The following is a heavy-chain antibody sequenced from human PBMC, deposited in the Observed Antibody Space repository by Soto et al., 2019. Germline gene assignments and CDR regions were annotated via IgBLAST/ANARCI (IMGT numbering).Heavy chain of an antibody. Sequence: GASVKVSLKASRYTFTCYYMHWVRQAPGQGLEWMGWINPNSGGTNYAQKFQGRVTMTRDTSISTAYMELSRLRSNDTAVYYCARDSRYCSGGSCYSDWGQGTLVTVSS. J-gene: IGHJ4*01. CDR1: RYTFTCYY. CDR3: ARDSRYCSGGSCYSD. D-gene: IGHD2-15*01. CDR2: INPNSGGT. V-gene: IGHV1-2*02.